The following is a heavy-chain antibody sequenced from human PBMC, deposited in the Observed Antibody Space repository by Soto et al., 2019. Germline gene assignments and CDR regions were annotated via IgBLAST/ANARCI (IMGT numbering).Heavy chain of an antibody. V-gene: IGHV1-8*01. CDR2: MNPNSGNT. Sequence: QVQLVQSGAEVKKPGASVKVSCTFTSYDIYWVRQATGQGLEWMGWMNPNSGNTRYAQKFQGRVTMTRNTSNFTAYMELSSLRSEDTAVYYCARGPGSSDWRFSYYYMDVWGQGTTVTVSS. D-gene: IGHD6-19*01. CDR1: FTSYD. CDR3: ARGPGSSDWRFSYYYMDV. J-gene: IGHJ6*02.